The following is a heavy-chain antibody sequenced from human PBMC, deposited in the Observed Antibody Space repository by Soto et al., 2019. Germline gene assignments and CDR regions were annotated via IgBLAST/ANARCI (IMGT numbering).Heavy chain of an antibody. Sequence: EVQLVESGGGLVQPGGSLRLSCAASGFTFGDYWMHWVRQPPGKGPEWVSRMTGDGRTTQYADSVKGRFTASRDNAKNSLYLQMNSLRPEDTALYYCARDYHGTFDFWGQGVLVTVSS. D-gene: IGHD6-13*01. CDR1: GFTFGDYW. CDR3: ARDYHGTFDF. V-gene: IGHV3-74*03. CDR2: MTGDGRTT. J-gene: IGHJ4*02.